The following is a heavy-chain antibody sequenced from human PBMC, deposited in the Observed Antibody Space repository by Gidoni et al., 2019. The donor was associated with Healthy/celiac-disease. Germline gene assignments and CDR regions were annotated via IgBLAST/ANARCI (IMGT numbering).Heavy chain of an antibody. Sequence: QVQLVQSGAEVKKPGSSVMVSCKASGGTFSSYAISWVRQAPGKGLEWMGGIIPICGTANYAQKFQGRVTITADESTSTAYMELSSLRSEDTAVYYCAVEHCSSTSCRPFDYWGQGTLVTVSS. CDR1: GGTFSSYA. V-gene: IGHV1-69*01. D-gene: IGHD2-2*01. CDR2: IIPICGTA. J-gene: IGHJ4*02. CDR3: AVEHCSSTSCRPFDY.